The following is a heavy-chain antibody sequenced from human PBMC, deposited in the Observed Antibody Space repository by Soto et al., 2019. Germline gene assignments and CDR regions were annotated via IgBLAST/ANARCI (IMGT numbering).Heavy chain of an antibody. CDR3: ARAGYCISTSCYGFYYYYGMDV. V-gene: IGHV4-4*02. D-gene: IGHD2-2*01. CDR2: IYHSGST. CDR1: GGSISSRIW. Sequence: TLSLTCSVSGGSISSRIWWVSGRHAPGKGLEWIGEIYHSGSTNYNPSLKSRVTISVDKSKNQFSLKLSSVTTADTAVYYCARAGYCISTSCYGFYYYYGMDVWGQGTTVT. J-gene: IGHJ6*02.